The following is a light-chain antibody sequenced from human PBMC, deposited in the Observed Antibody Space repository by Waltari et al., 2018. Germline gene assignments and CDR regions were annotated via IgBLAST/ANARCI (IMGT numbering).Light chain of an antibody. V-gene: IGLV2-11*01. J-gene: IGLJ3*02. CDR2: DVS. CDR3: CSYAGSYTWV. Sequence: QSALTQPRSVSGSPGQSVTISCTGTSSNVGVYNYVSWYQQHPGKAPKGMIYDVSKRPSGVPERYSGSKSGNTASLTISVLQTEDEADYYCCSYAGSYTWVFGGGTRLTVL. CDR1: SSNVGVYNY.